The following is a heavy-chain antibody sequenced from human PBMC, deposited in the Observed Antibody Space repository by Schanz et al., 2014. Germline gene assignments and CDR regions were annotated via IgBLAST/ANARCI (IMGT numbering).Heavy chain of an antibody. V-gene: IGHV1-18*04. CDR2: ISDYNGKT. J-gene: IGHJ6*02. CDR3: ARHRFGVFYYGLDV. D-gene: IGHD3-10*01. CDR1: GYTFTSDS. Sequence: QGQLVQSGAEVKKPGASVKVSCKASGYTFTSDSMHWVRQAPGLGLEWMGWISDYNGKTNYAQKFQDRVIMSTDRSSSTAYLELRSLTSDDSAIYYCARHRFGVFYYGLDVWGQGTTILVSS.